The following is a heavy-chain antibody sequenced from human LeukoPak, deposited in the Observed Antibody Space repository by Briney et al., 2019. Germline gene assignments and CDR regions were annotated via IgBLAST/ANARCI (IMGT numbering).Heavy chain of an antibody. CDR2: IGGSGGGT. CDR1: GVRFNSYA. Sequence: PGGSLRLSCAASGVRFNSYAMSWVRQTPGKGLEWVSGIGGSGGGTYYADFVKGRFTISRDNSKKTLYLQMNSLRVDDTAVYYCAKDRGTGYYRFDYWGQGTLVTVSS. V-gene: IGHV3-23*01. D-gene: IGHD1-26*01. CDR3: AKDRGTGYYRFDY. J-gene: IGHJ4*02.